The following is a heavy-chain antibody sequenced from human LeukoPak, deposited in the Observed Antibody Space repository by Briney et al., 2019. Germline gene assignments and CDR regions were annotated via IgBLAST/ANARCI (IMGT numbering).Heavy chain of an antibody. Sequence: GGSLRLSCAASGFTFSSYAMHWVRQAPGKGLELVAVISYDGSNKYYADSVKGRFTISRDNSKNTLYLQMNSLRAEDTAVYYCARDKVDTAMGSFDYWGQGTLVTVYS. CDR1: GFTFSSYA. V-gene: IGHV3-30*04. D-gene: IGHD5-18*01. CDR2: ISYDGSNK. CDR3: ARDKVDTAMGSFDY. J-gene: IGHJ4*02.